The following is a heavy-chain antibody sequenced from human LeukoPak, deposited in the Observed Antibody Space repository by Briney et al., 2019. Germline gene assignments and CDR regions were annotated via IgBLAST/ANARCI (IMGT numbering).Heavy chain of an antibody. V-gene: IGHV4-31*03. CDR1: GGSISSGGYY. D-gene: IGHD5-18*01. J-gene: IGHJ4*02. Sequence: SETLSLTCTVSGGSISSGGYYWSWIRQHPGKGLEWIGEINHSGSTNYNPSLKSRVTISVDTSKNQFSLKLSSVTAADTAVYYCARGQYSYGYYFDYWGQGTLVTVSS. CDR2: INHSGST. CDR3: ARGQYSYGYYFDY.